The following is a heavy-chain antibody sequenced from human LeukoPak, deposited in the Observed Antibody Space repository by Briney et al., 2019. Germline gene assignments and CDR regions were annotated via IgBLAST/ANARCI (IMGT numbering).Heavy chain of an antibody. CDR1: GYTFTGYY. CDR2: INPNSGGT. Sequence: GASVKVSCKASGYTFTGYYMHWVRQAPGQGLEWMGWINPNSGGTNYAQKFQGRVTMTRDTSISTAYMELSRLRSDDTAVYYCARGTRGKIVGATRDYYFDYWGQGTLVTVSS. J-gene: IGHJ4*02. CDR3: ARGTRGKIVGATRDYYFDY. D-gene: IGHD1-26*01. V-gene: IGHV1-2*02.